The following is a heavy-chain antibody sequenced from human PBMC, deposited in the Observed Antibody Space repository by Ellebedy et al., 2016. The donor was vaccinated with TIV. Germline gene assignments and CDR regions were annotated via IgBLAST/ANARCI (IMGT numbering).Heavy chain of an antibody. CDR2: ISSSGSTI. V-gene: IGHV3-48*03. CDR3: ARQTNYYDSSGYYTWFDP. CDR1: GFTFSSYE. Sequence: PGGSLRLSCAASGFTFSSYEMNWVRQAPGKGLEWVSYISSSGSTIYYADSVKGRFTISRDNAKNSLYLQMNSLRAEDTAVYYRARQTNYYDSSGYYTWFDPWGQGTLVTVSS. D-gene: IGHD3-22*01. J-gene: IGHJ5*02.